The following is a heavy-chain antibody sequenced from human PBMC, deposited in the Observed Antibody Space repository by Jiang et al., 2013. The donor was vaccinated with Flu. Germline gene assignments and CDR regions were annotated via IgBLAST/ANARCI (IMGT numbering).Heavy chain of an antibody. V-gene: IGHV1-46*01. D-gene: IGHD3-9*01. CDR1: GYTFTSYY. CDR3: ARGPDDILTGSPKYYFDY. Sequence: SVKVSCKASGYTFTSYYMHWLRQAPGQGLEWMGIIHPSGGSTSYAQKFQGRVTMTRDTSTSTVYMELSSLRSEDTAVYFCARGPDDILTGSPKYYFDYWGQGTLVTVSS. CDR2: IHPSGGST. J-gene: IGHJ4*02.